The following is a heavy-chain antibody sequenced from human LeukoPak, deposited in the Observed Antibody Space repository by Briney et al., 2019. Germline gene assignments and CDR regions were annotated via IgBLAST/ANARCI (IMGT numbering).Heavy chain of an antibody. CDR3: AKWRRGYYDGSGADDFNY. CDR2: ISYDGSNK. J-gene: IGHJ4*02. V-gene: IGHV3-30*18. CDR1: GFTFSSYG. Sequence: PGGSLRLSCAASGFTFSSYGMHWVRQAPGKGLEWVAVISYDGSNKYYADSVKGRFTISRDNSKNTLYLQMNTLRAEDTAVYYCAKWRRGYYDGSGADDFNYWGQGTVVTVSS. D-gene: IGHD3-22*01.